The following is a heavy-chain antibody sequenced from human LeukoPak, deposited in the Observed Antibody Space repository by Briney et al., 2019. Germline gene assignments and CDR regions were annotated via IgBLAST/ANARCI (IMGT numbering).Heavy chain of an antibody. CDR1: GGSISSYY. CDR3: ARDRDDYGGNFGAFDI. D-gene: IGHD4-23*01. V-gene: IGHV4-59*01. CDR2: IYYSGST. J-gene: IGHJ3*02. Sequence: PSETLSLTCTVSGGSISSYYWSWIRQPPGKGLEWIGYIYYSGSTNYNPSLKSRVTISVDTSKNPFSLKLSSVTAADTAVYYCARDRDDYGGNFGAFDIWGQGTMVTVSS.